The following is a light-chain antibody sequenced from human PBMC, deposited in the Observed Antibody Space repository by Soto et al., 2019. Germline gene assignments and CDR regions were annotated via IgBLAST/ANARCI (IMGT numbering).Light chain of an antibody. Sequence: QSALTQPAPVSGSPGQSITISCTGTSSDVGGYNYVSWYQQHPGKAPQLMIYDVSNRPSGVSNRFSGSKSGNTASLTISGLQAEDEADYYCSSYSSSSTLVFGGGTKLTVL. CDR3: SSYSSSSTLV. CDR1: SSDVGGYNY. V-gene: IGLV2-14*01. J-gene: IGLJ2*01. CDR2: DVS.